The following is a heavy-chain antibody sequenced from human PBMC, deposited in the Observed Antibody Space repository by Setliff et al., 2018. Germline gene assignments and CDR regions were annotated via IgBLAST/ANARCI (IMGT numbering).Heavy chain of an antibody. CDR2: TIPLFGTT. D-gene: IGHD5-18*01. Sequence: SVKVSCKASGGTFSNYGVSWVRQAPGQGLEWMGGTIPLFGTTDYAQKFHGRVTIITDESRSTAYMELSSLTSDDTAVYYCAREGVDTRSSTDYRYYMDVWGQGTTVTVSS. CDR3: AREGVDTRSSTDYRYYMDV. V-gene: IGHV1-69*05. J-gene: IGHJ6*03. CDR1: GGTFSNYG.